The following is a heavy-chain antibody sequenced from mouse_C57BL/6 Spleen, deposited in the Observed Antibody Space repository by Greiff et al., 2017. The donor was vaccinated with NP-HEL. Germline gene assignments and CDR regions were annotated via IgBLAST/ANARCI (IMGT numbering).Heavy chain of an antibody. CDR3: ARYYGSRLDY. CDR1: GYTFTSYW. J-gene: IGHJ2*01. D-gene: IGHD1-1*01. V-gene: IGHV1-64*01. CDR2: IHPNSGST. Sequence: QVQLQQSGAELVKPGASVKLSCKASGYTFTSYWMHWVKQRPGQGLEWIGMIHPNSGSTNYNEKFKSKATLTVDKSSSTAYMQLSSLTSEDSAVYYCARYYGSRLDYWGQGTTLTVSS.